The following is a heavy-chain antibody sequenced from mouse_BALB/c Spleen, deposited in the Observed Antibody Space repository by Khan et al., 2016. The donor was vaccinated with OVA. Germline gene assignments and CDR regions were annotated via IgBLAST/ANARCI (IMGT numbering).Heavy chain of an antibody. Sequence: QVQLKESGAELVRPGVSVKISCKGSGYKFTDFTMHWVKQSHAKSLEWIGVISTYYGDATYNQKFKGKATMTVDRSSSTAYMALARLTSEDSAIFCCARGGGGDRFAYWGQGTLVTVSA. V-gene: IGHV1S137*01. CDR3: ARGGGGDRFAY. CDR2: ISTYYGDA. CDR1: GYKFTDFT. J-gene: IGHJ3*01.